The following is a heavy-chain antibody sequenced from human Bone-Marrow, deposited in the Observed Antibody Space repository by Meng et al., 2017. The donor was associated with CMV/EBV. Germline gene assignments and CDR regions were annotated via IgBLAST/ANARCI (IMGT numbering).Heavy chain of an antibody. CDR1: GFTFSSYA. CDR3: ARDGAIAAAGTGDY. J-gene: IGHJ4*02. Sequence: GESLKISCGASGFTFSSYAIYWVRQAPGKGLVWVSRISADGSDTDYADSVKGRFSISRDNAKNTVFLQMNSLRAEDTAVYYCARDGAIAAAGTGDYWGQGTLVTFSS. D-gene: IGHD6-13*01. CDR2: ISADGSDT. V-gene: IGHV3-74*01.